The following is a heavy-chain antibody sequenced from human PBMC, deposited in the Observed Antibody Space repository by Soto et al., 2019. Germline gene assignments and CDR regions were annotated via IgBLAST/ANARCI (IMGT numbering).Heavy chain of an antibody. J-gene: IGHJ6*02. CDR3: ARDLWGYCGADCYPLDV. Sequence: QVRLQESGPGLVKPSETLSLTCTVSGGSISSYYWSWIRQPPGKGLEWIGYMYNTGSTIYNPSLKSRVTIAVTTSNTQCFRKRNPAPAADPPVYYCARDLWGYCGADCYPLDVWGQGTTVTVSS. V-gene: IGHV4-59*01. CDR2: MYNTGST. D-gene: IGHD2-21*02. CDR1: GGSISSYY.